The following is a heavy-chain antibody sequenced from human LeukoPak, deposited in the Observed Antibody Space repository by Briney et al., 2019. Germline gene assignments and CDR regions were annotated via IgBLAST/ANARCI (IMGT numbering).Heavy chain of an antibody. J-gene: IGHJ4*02. CDR3: AREDCTNGVCYVGY. CDR2: IYYSGST. D-gene: IGHD2-8*01. V-gene: IGHV4-59*01. CDR1: GGSISSYY. Sequence: PSETLSLTCTVSGGSISSYYWSWIRQPPGKGLEWIGYIYYSGSTNYNPSLKSRVTISVDTSKNQFSLKLSSVTAADTAVYYCAREDCTNGVCYVGYWGQGTLVTVSS.